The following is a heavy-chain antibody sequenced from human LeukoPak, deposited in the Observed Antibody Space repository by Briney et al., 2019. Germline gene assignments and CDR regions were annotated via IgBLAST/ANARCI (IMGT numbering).Heavy chain of an antibody. CDR1: GGSISSGSYY. CDR2: IYTSGST. D-gene: IGHD4-23*01. CDR3: ASLAITEVNYYYMDV. Sequence: KPSETLSLTCTVSGGSISSGSYYWSWIRQPAGKGLEWIGRIYTSGSTNYNPSLKSRVTISVDTSKNQFSLKLSSVTAADTAVYYCASLAITEVNYYYMDVWGKGTTVTVSS. J-gene: IGHJ6*03. V-gene: IGHV4-61*02.